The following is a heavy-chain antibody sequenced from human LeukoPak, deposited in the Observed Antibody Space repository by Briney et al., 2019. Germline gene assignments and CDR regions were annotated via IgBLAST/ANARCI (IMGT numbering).Heavy chain of an antibody. J-gene: IGHJ4*02. V-gene: IGHV1-69*04. Sequence: SVKVSCKASGGTFSSYAISWVRQAPGQGLEWMGRIIPILGIANYAQKFQGRVTITADKSTSTAYMELSSLRSEDTAVYYRATQSGSGSYNGFDYWGQGTLVTVSS. CDR2: IIPILGIA. D-gene: IGHD3-10*01. CDR3: ATQSGSGSYNGFDY. CDR1: GGTFSSYA.